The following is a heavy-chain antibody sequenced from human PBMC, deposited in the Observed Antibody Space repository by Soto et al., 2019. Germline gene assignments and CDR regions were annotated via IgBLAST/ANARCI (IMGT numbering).Heavy chain of an antibody. Sequence: PGGSLRLSCAASGFTFSSYSMNWVRQAPGKGLAWVSTILVGGSTHYEDSVQGRFTISRDTSKNTVYLHMNSLTAGDTAVYYCAKATATGGGAFEIYGQGTMVTVSS. CDR1: GFTFSSYS. CDR2: ILVGGST. CDR3: AKATATGGGAFEI. D-gene: IGHD2-8*02. V-gene: IGHV3-23*01. J-gene: IGHJ3*02.